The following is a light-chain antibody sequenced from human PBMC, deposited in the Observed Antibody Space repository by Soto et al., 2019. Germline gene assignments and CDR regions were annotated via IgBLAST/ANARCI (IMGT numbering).Light chain of an antibody. Sequence: EVVLTQSPGTLSLSPGERVTLSCRASQSIGSSYLAWYQQRPGQSPRLLIYGASSRATGIPDRFSSGGSGTDFTLTISRLEPEDFAMYYCQQYGASPWTFGQGTKVEIK. V-gene: IGKV3-20*01. J-gene: IGKJ1*01. CDR1: QSIGSSY. CDR3: QQYGASPWT. CDR2: GAS.